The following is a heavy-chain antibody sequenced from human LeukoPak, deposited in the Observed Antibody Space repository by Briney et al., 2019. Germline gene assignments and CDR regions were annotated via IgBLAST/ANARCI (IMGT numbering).Heavy chain of an antibody. D-gene: IGHD1-26*01. V-gene: IGHV1-46*01. CDR2: INPSGGST. J-gene: IGHJ1*01. CDR1: GSTFTSYY. Sequence: ASVKVSFKASGSTFTSYYMHRVRQPPGQGLERMGIINPSGGSTSYAQTFQGRVTMTIDTSTSTVYMELSSLRSEDTAVYYCARHIDVVGANDFQHWGQGTLVTVSS. CDR3: ARHIDVVGANDFQH.